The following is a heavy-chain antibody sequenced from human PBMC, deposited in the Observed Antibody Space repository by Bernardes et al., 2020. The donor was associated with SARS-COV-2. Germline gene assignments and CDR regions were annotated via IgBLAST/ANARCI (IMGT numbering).Heavy chain of an antibody. V-gene: IGHV4-61*09. D-gene: IGHD3-22*01. CDR2: IYNSGST. Sequence: SETLSLTCTVSGGSISSVSYYWSWLLQPAGKGLEWIGHIYNSGSTNYNPSLKSRVTISVDTSKNQFSLKLSSVTAADTAVYYCARQVYYYDTWGQGTLVTVSS. CDR3: ARQVYYYDT. J-gene: IGHJ5*02. CDR1: GGSISSVSYY.